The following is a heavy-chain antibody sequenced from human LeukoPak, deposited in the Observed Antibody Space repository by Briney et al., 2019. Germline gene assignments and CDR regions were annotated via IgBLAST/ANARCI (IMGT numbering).Heavy chain of an antibody. Sequence: GASVKVSCKASGYTFTSYGISWVRQAPGQGLEWMGWISAYNGNTNYAQKLQGRVTMTTDTSTSTAYMELRSLRSDDTAVYYCARDQSGIVVVPAAIRSFDPWGQGTLVTVSS. V-gene: IGHV1-18*01. CDR2: ISAYNGNT. J-gene: IGHJ5*02. CDR3: ARDQSGIVVVPAAIRSFDP. D-gene: IGHD2-2*01. CDR1: GYTFTSYG.